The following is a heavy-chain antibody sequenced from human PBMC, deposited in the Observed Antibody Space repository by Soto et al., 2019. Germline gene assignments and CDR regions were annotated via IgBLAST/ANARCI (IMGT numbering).Heavy chain of an antibody. CDR3: ARGKYSSGLRFDP. CDR2: INAGNGNT. V-gene: IGHV1-3*01. D-gene: IGHD6-19*01. Sequence: GASVKVSCKASGYTFTSYAMHWVRQAPGQRLEWMGWINAGNGNTKYSQKFQGRVTFTRDTSASTAYMELSSLRSEDTAVYYCARGKYSSGLRFDPWGQGTLVTVSS. J-gene: IGHJ5*02. CDR1: GYTFTSYA.